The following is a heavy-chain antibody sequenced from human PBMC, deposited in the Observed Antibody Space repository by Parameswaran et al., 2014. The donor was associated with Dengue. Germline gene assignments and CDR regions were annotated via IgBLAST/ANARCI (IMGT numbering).Heavy chain of an antibody. V-gene: IGHV3-53*01. CDR2: IYSGGST. Sequence: RWIRQPPGKGLEWVSVIYSGGSTYYADSVKGRFTISRDNSKNTLYLQMNSLRAEDTAVYYCASSGWTYYFDYWGQGTLVTVSS. CDR3: ASSGWTYYFDY. J-gene: IGHJ4*02. D-gene: IGHD6-19*01.